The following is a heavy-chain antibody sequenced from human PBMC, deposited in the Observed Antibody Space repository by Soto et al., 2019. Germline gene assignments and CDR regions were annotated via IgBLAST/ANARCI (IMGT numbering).Heavy chain of an antibody. D-gene: IGHD3-16*01. Sequence: QVQLVESGGGVVQPGRSLRLSCAASGFTVSEYAMHWVRQAPSKGLEWVAVISYDGSNKYYADSVKGRFTISRDTSKNPLFLQMNSLRAEDTAVYYCARGYGYGTDVWGQGTTVTVSS. CDR2: ISYDGSNK. J-gene: IGHJ6*02. V-gene: IGHV3-30-3*01. CDR3: ARGYGYGTDV. CDR1: GFTVSEYA.